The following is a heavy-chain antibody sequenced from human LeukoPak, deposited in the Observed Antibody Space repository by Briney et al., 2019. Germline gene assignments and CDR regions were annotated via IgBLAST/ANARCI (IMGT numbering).Heavy chain of an antibody. D-gene: IGHD3-3*01. Sequence: PGGSLRLSCAASGFTFSNAWMSWVRQAPGKGLEWVGRIKSKTDGGTTDYAAPVKGGFTISRDDSKNTLYLQMNSLKTEDTAVYYCTTYYDFWSGYSNFDYWGQGTLVTVSS. V-gene: IGHV3-15*01. CDR3: TTYYDFWSGYSNFDY. CDR2: IKSKTDGGTT. CDR1: GFTFSNAW. J-gene: IGHJ4*02.